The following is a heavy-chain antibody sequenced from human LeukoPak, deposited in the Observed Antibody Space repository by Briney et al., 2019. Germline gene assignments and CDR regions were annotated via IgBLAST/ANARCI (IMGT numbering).Heavy chain of an antibody. V-gene: IGHV1-46*01. J-gene: IGHJ4*02. CDR3: ARRRKHYYQIDY. CDR2: VNPSGGST. Sequence: GASVKVSCEASGYTFTSYYLHWVRQAPGQGLEWMGMVNPSGGSTSYAQKFQGRVSMTRDTSTTTVYMELSSLRSDDTAVYYCARRRKHYYQIDYWGQGTLVTVSS. CDR1: GYTFTSYY. D-gene: IGHD1-26*01.